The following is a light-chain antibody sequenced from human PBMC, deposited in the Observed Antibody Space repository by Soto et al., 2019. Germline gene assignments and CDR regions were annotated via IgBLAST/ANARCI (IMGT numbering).Light chain of an antibody. CDR2: GVS. V-gene: IGKV3-20*01. J-gene: IGKJ3*01. CDR3: QQYGTSPLT. Sequence: EIVLTQSPGTLSLSPGERATLSCRASQSVGSTYLAWYQQKPGQAPKLLIYGVSSRATGIPDRFSGSGSGTDFTLTISRLDPEDFAVYYCQQYGTSPLTFGPGTKVHI. CDR1: QSVGSTY.